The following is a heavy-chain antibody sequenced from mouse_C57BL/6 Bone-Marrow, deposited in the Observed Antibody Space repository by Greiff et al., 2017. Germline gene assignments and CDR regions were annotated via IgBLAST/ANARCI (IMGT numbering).Heavy chain of an antibody. CDR1: GYTFTDYL. CDR2: IHPNSGST. V-gene: IGHV1-64*01. J-gene: IGHJ2*02. CDR3: ARSNYSNDIDY. Sequence: QVQLQQPGAVLVKPGASVKLSCKASGYTFTDYLMHWVKQRPGQGLEWIGMIHPNSGSTNYNEKFKSKATLTVDKSSSTAYMQLSSLTSEDSAVYYCARSNYSNDIDYWGQGTSLTVSS. D-gene: IGHD2-5*01.